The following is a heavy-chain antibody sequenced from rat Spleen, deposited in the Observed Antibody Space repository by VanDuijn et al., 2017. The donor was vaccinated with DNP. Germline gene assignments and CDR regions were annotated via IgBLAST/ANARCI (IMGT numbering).Heavy chain of an antibody. Sequence: EVQLVETGGGFVQPGRSLKLSCVASGFTFSSYWMFWVRQAPGKGLEWVASINTDGGSTHYPDSVKGRFTISRDNAENTVYLQMNSLRSEETATYFCAKDYSYDGSYYFDYWGQGVMVTVSS. V-gene: IGHV5-58*01. J-gene: IGHJ2*01. CDR2: INTDGGST. CDR1: GFTFSSYW. CDR3: AKDYSYDGSYYFDY. D-gene: IGHD1-12*02.